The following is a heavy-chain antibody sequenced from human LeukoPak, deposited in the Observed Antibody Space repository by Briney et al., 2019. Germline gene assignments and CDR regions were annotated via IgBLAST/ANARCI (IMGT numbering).Heavy chain of an antibody. CDR3: ARDMTSSSSGYFDY. Sequence: GGSPRLSCAASGFTFSSYEMNWVRQAPGKGLEWVSSISSSSSYIYYADSVKGRFTISRDNAKNSLYLQMNSLRAEDTAVYYCARDMTSSSSGYFDYWGQGTLVTVSS. V-gene: IGHV3-21*01. CDR1: GFTFSSYE. J-gene: IGHJ4*02. CDR2: ISSSSSYI. D-gene: IGHD6-6*01.